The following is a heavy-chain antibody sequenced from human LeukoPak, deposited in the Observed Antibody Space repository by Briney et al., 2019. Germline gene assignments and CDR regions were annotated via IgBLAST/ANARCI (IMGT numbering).Heavy chain of an antibody. CDR2: INPNSGGT. D-gene: IGHD3-22*01. CDR1: GYTFTGYY. CDR3: AREGYYDSSGHSGFDY. J-gene: IGHJ4*02. V-gene: IGHV1-2*06. Sequence: ASEKVSCKASGYTFTGYYMHWVRQAPGQGLEWMGRINPNSGGTNYAQKFQGRVTMTRDTSISTAYMELSRLRSDDTAVYYCAREGYYDSSGHSGFDYWGQGTLVTVSS.